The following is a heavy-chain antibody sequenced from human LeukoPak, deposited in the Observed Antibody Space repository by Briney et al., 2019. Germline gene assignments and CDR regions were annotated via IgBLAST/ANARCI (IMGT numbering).Heavy chain of an antibody. Sequence: PSETLSLTCTVSGGSISSSSYYWGWIRQPPGKGLEWIGSIYFSWSTYYNPSLKSRVTISIDTSKNQFSLKLSSVTAADTAVYYCARHPYSGSPFDYWGQGTLVTVSS. CDR1: GGSISSSSYY. CDR2: IYFSWST. D-gene: IGHD1-26*01. J-gene: IGHJ4*02. V-gene: IGHV4-39*01. CDR3: ARHPYSGSPFDY.